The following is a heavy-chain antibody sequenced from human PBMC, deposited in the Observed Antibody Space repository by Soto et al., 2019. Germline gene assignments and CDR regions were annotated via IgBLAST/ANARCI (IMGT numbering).Heavy chain of an antibody. CDR3: AGGRGFEYFQY. CDR1: GFTFSSYT. CDR2: IRSSSDL. Sequence: EVQLVESGGGLVKPGGSLRLSCAASGFTFSSYTITWVRQAPGKGLEWVSSIRSSSDLYYADSVKGRFTISRDNAKNSLYLQMKSLRAEDTAVYYCAGGRGFEYFQYWGQGTLVTVS. J-gene: IGHJ1*01. V-gene: IGHV3-21*01.